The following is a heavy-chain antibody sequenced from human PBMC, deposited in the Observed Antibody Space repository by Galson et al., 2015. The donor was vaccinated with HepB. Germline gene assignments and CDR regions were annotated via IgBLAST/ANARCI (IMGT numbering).Heavy chain of an antibody. V-gene: IGHV3-21*01. CDR2: ISSSSSYI. Sequence: SLRLSCAASGFTFSSYSMNWVRQAPGKGLEWVSSISSSSSYIYYADSVKGRFTISRDNAKNSLYLQMNSLRAEDTAVYYCARTNYYDSSGYYSYYYYMDVWGKGTTVTVSS. CDR1: GFTFSSYS. J-gene: IGHJ6*03. D-gene: IGHD3-22*01. CDR3: ARTNYYDSSGYYSYYYYMDV.